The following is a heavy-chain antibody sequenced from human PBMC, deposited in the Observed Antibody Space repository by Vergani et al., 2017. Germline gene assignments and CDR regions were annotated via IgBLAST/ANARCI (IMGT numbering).Heavy chain of an antibody. CDR1: GYTFTGYY. Sequence: QVQLVQSGAEVKKPGASVKVPCKASGYTFTGYYLHWVRQAPGQGLEWMGWINPNSGGTNHAQEFQGRVTMTRDTSISTAYMALSRLGSDDTAVYYCARATLGSGGYYNVGYYYYVMDVWGQXP. D-gene: IGHD3-10*01. CDR3: ARATLGSGGYYNVGYYYYVMDV. CDR2: INPNSGGT. V-gene: IGHV1-2*02. J-gene: IGHJ6*02.